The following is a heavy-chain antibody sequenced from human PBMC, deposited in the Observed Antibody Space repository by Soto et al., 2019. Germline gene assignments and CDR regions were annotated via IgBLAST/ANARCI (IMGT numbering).Heavy chain of an antibody. CDR3: AGSLGPQGYFDF. D-gene: IGHD7-27*01. V-gene: IGHV1-69*14. CDR1: GGTFTNYA. J-gene: IGHJ2*01. CDR2: IIPIFGTT. Sequence: QAHLVQSGAEVTKPGSSVKVSCKASGGTFTNYAISWVRQATGQGLEWMGGIIPIFGTTNYAQKFQGRVTITAEKSPQTVYMELSTLRSEDTGVYYCAGSLGPQGYFDFWGRGTVVTVSS.